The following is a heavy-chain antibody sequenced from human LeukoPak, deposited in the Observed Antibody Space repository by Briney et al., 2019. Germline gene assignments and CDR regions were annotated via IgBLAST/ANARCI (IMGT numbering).Heavy chain of an antibody. J-gene: IGHJ4*02. CDR3: AKDTFGVVTGTLDY. Sequence: PGGSLRLSCTTAGFTFDDYAMHWVRQAPGKGLEWVSGISWNSGSIGYADSVKGRFTISRDNAKNSLYLQMNSLRAEDTALYYCAKDTFGVVTGTLDYWGQGTLVTVSS. CDR1: GFTFDDYA. V-gene: IGHV3-9*01. CDR2: ISWNSGSI. D-gene: IGHD3-3*01.